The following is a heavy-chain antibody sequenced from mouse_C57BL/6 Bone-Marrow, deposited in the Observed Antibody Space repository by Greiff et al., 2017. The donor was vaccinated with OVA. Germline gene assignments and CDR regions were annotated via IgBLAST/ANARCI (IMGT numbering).Heavy chain of an antibody. J-gene: IGHJ1*03. D-gene: IGHD1-1*01. CDR2: ISSGSSTI. Sequence: DVHLVESGGGLVKPGGSLKLSCAASGFTFSDYGMHWVRQAPEKGLEWVAYISSGSSTIYYADTVKGRFTISRDNAKNTLFLQMTSLRSEYTAMYYCARPHYGSSYVYFDVWGTGTTVTVSS. CDR1: GFTFSDYG. V-gene: IGHV5-17*01. CDR3: ARPHYGSSYVYFDV.